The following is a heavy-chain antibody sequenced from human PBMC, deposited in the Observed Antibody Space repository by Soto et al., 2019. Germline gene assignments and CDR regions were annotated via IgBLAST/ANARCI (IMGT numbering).Heavy chain of an antibody. CDR2: IRGSGGGT. Sequence: SLRLSCAASGFTFSSYAMSWVRQAPGKGLEWVSAIRGSGGGTYYADSVKGRFTISRDNSKNMVYLQMNSLRAEDTAVYYCAKEQWNSGYPGAIDYWGQGTLVTISS. V-gene: IGHV3-23*01. J-gene: IGHJ4*02. CDR1: GFTFSSYA. CDR3: AKEQWNSGYPGAIDY. D-gene: IGHD5-12*01.